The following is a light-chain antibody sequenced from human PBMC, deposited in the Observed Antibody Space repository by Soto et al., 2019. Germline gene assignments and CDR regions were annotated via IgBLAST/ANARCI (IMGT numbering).Light chain of an antibody. V-gene: IGKV1-39*01. CDR1: QSIGKY. CDR2: AAS. CDR3: QQSFSAPT. Sequence: PSSLSASVGDRVAITCRASQSIGKYLNWYQQKPGQAPKLLIYAASSLHSGVPSRFTGSGSGTDFTLTITSLQPEDFATYYCQQSFSAPTFGGGTKVDIK. J-gene: IGKJ4*01.